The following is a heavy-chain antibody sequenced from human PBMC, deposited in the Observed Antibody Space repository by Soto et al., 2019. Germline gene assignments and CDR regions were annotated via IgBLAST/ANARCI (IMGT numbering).Heavy chain of an antibody. D-gene: IGHD5-18*01. Sequence: GGSLRLSCAASGFTFCSYAMSWVRQAPGKGLEWVSAISGSGGSTYYADSVKGRFTISRDNSKNTLYLQMNSLRAEDTAVYYCAKDGWDGIQLWFRPYYYYYGMDVWGQGTTVTVSS. V-gene: IGHV3-23*01. CDR2: ISGSGGST. J-gene: IGHJ6*02. CDR1: GFTFCSYA. CDR3: AKDGWDGIQLWFRPYYYYYGMDV.